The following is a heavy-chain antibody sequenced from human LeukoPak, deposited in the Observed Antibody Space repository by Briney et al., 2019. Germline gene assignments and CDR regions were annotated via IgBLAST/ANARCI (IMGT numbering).Heavy chain of an antibody. CDR3: AKTPPSYGR. D-gene: IGHD1-14*01. J-gene: IGHJ4*02. CDR1: GFTFDDYA. CDR2: ISGDGATT. V-gene: IGHV3-43*02. Sequence: PGGSLRLSCAVSGFTFDDYAMHWVRQAPGKGLEWVSLISGDGATTYYADSVKGRFTISSDNSKNSLYLQMNSLRTEDTALYYCAKTPPSYGRWGQGTLVTVSS.